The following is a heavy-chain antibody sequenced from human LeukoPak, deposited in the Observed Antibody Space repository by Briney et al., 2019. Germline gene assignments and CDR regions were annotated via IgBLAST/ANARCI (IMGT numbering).Heavy chain of an antibody. J-gene: IGHJ3*02. CDR3: AKSNGYGLVDI. CDR1: GDFIDNGYY. V-gene: IGHV4-38-2*02. Sequence: ASETLSLTCTVFGDFIDNGYYWGWIRQPPGKGLEWIGNIFYSGSTYYSPSLKSRVTISLDTSRNQFSLKLNSVTAADTAVYYCAKSNGYGLVDIWGQGTMVTVSS. CDR2: IFYSGST. D-gene: IGHD3-10*01.